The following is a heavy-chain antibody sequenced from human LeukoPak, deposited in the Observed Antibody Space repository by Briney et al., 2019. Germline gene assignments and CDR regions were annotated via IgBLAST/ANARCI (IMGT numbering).Heavy chain of an antibody. D-gene: IGHD6-13*01. V-gene: IGHV1-18*01. CDR2: ISAYDDNT. Sequence: ASVKVSCKASGYTFSSYGISWVRQALGQGLEWMGWISAYDDNTNYAQNFQGRVAMTTDTSTSTAYMELRSLRSDDTAVYYCARDVTAAFARFAFDIWGQGTMVTVSS. J-gene: IGHJ3*02. CDR3: ARDVTAAFARFAFDI. CDR1: GYTFSSYG.